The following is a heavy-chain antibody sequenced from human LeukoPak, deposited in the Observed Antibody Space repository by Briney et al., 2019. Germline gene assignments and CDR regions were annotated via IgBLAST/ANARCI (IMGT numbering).Heavy chain of an antibody. D-gene: IGHD3-22*01. V-gene: IGHV3-33*01. CDR3: ARDLGNFDRGGSYFDY. J-gene: IGHJ4*02. CDR1: GFTFSNYG. CDR2: IWYDGSKE. Sequence: GGSLRLSCAASGFTFSNYGFYWVRQAPGKRLEWVALIWYDGSKELYADSVKGRFTISRDSSKNTLYLQMNSLRDEDTAVYYCARDLGNFDRGGSYFDYWGQGTLVTVSS.